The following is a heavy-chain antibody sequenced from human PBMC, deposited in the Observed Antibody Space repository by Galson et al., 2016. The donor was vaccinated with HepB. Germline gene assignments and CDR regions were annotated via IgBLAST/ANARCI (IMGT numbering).Heavy chain of an antibody. CDR2: IHQDGSNK. J-gene: IGHJ5*02. CDR1: GLTFSNNW. CDR3: AVYGNTRPSRSFGP. D-gene: IGHD2-8*01. V-gene: IGHV3-7*03. Sequence: SLRLSCAGSGLTFSNNWMTWVRQAPGRGLEWVAYIHQDGSNKAYVGSVKGRFTVSRDNAKNSLYLQMNSLRVEDTAVYYCAVYGNTRPSRSFGPWGQGTLVTVSS.